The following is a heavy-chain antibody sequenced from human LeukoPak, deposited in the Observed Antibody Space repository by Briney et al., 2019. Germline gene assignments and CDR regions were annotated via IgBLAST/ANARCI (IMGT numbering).Heavy chain of an antibody. D-gene: IGHD3-3*01. Sequence: ASVKVSCKASGYTFTSYGISWVRQAPGQGLEWMGGIIPIFGTANYAQKFQGRVTITADESTSTAYMELSSLRSEDTAVYYCASPPPEISGVAAFDYWGQGTLVTVSS. J-gene: IGHJ4*02. CDR2: IIPIFGTA. CDR1: GYTFTSYG. V-gene: IGHV1-69*13. CDR3: ASPPPEISGVAAFDY.